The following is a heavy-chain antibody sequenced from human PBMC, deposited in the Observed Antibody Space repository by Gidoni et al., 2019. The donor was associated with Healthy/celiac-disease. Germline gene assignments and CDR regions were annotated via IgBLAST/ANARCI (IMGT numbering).Heavy chain of an antibody. CDR1: GFTFSSYE. CDR3: AREYYYDSSGYYLDY. Sequence: EVQLVESGGGLVQPGGSLRLSCAASGFTFSSYEMNWVRQAPGKGLEWVSYISSSGSTIYYADSVKGRFTISRDNAKNSLYLQMNSLRAEDTAVYYCAREYYYDSSGYYLDYWGQGTLVTVSS. V-gene: IGHV3-48*03. J-gene: IGHJ4*02. D-gene: IGHD3-22*01. CDR2: ISSSGSTI.